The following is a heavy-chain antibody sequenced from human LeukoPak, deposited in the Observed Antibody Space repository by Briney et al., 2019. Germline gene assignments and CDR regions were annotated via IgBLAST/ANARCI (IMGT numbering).Heavy chain of an antibody. Sequence: GGSLRLSCAASESIVSSRFMAWVRQAPGKGLEWVSVVDGGSKTYYADSVKGRFTISRDNSKNTLYLQMNNMRAEDTAVYFCGRDDADVQNYGIQYWGQGTLVTVSS. CDR1: ESIVSSRF. V-gene: IGHV3-53*01. D-gene: IGHD5-24*01. CDR2: VDGGSKT. J-gene: IGHJ4*02. CDR3: GRDDADVQNYGIQY.